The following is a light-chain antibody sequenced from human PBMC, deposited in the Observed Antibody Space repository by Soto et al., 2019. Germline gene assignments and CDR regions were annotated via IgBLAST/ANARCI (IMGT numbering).Light chain of an antibody. CDR1: QSVSSN. J-gene: IGKJ5*01. V-gene: IGKV3D-15*01. CDR2: GAS. Sequence: EIVMTQSPATLSVSPGKRATLSCRASQSVSSNLAWYQQKPGQAPRLLIYGASIRATGIPARFSGSGSGTDFTLTISRLQSEDFAVYYCQQYNNWPPITFGQGTRLEIK. CDR3: QQYNNWPPIT.